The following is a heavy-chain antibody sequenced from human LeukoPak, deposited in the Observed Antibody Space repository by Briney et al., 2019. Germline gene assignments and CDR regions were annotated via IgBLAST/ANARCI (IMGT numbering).Heavy chain of an antibody. D-gene: IGHD3-22*01. Sequence: SETLSLTCTVSGGSISSSSYYWGWIRQPPGKGLEWIGSIYYSGSTYYNPSLKSRVTISVDTSKNQFSLKLSSVTAADTAVYYCARHGITRNYYDSPFDYWGQGTLVTVSS. CDR3: ARHGITRNYYDSPFDY. J-gene: IGHJ4*02. V-gene: IGHV4-39*01. CDR1: GGSISSSSYY. CDR2: IYYSGST.